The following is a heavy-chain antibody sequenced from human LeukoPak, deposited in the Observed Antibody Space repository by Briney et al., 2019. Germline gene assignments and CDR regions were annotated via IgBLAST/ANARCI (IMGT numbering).Heavy chain of an antibody. V-gene: IGHV1-18*01. Sequence: GASVKVSCKASGYTFTSYGISWVRQAPGQGLEWMGWISAYNGNTNYAQKLQGRVTMTTDTSTSTAYMELRSLRSDDTAVYYCARSGYCSGGSCSPDAFGIWGQGTMVTVSS. J-gene: IGHJ3*02. CDR2: ISAYNGNT. CDR3: ARSGYCSGGSCSPDAFGI. CDR1: GYTFTSYG. D-gene: IGHD2-15*01.